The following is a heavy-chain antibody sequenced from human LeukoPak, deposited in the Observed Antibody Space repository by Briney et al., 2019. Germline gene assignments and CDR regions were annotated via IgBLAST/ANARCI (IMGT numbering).Heavy chain of an antibody. CDR1: GFTFSSYS. Sequence: PGGSLRLSCAASGFTFSSYSMNWVRQAPGKGLEWVSYISSSSSTIYYADSVKGRFTISRDNAKNSLYLQMNSPRAEDTAVYYCATMITVTNYYYYYGMDVWGQGTTVTVSS. D-gene: IGHD4-17*01. CDR3: ATMITVTNYYYYYGMDV. V-gene: IGHV3-48*04. CDR2: ISSSSSTI. J-gene: IGHJ6*02.